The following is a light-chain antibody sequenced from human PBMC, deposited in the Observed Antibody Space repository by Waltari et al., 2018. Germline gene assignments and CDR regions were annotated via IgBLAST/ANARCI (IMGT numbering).Light chain of an antibody. CDR2: SRN. CDR1: TSNIAINT. J-gene: IGLJ2*01. CDR3: ATWDDSLNVPL. V-gene: IGLV1-44*01. Sequence: QSVLTQPPSASGTPGQRVAISCSGSTSNIAINTVNWYQQLPGAAPKLLIYSRNQRPSGGPDRFSGSKSGTIASLAISGLQSEDEADYYCATWDDSLNVPLFGGGTKLTVL.